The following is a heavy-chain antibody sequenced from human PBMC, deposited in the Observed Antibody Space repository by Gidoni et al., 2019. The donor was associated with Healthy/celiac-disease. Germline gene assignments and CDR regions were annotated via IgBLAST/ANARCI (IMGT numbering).Heavy chain of an antibody. V-gene: IGHV3-73*02. J-gene: IGHJ6*02. CDR1: GFCCSGAS. Sequence: EVQRVESGGGLVQPGRSLILSCAASGFCCSGASMPWVRSASGNGLEWVGRSRSNANRYASAIAGEVKGRSTFSRNDSKNTAYLQMNSRKTEDTAVYYCTRPPTQAGMDVWGQGTTVTVSS. CDR2: SRSNANRYAS. CDR3: TRPPTQAGMDV.